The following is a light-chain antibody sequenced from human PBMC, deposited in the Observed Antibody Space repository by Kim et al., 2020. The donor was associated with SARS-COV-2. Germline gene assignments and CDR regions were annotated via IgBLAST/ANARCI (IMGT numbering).Light chain of an antibody. CDR3: SSYTSSSTLV. CDR1: SSDVGGYNY. Sequence: GQSITNSCTGTSSDVGGYNYVSWYQQHPGKDPKLMIYDVSNRPSGVSNRFSGSKSGNTASLTISGLQAEVEADYYCSSYTSSSTLVFGGGTKLTVL. V-gene: IGLV2-14*03. CDR2: DVS. J-gene: IGLJ3*02.